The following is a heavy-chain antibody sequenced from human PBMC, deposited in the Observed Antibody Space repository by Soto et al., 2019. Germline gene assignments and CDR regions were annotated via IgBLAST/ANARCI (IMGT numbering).Heavy chain of an antibody. Sequence: NPVGSLRLSCAASGFTFSSYSMNWVRQAPGKGLEWVSSISSSSSYIYYADSVKGRFTISRDNAKNSLYLQMNSLRAEDTAVYYCARVEVYSSSSHDFDYWGQGTLVTVSS. CDR3: ARVEVYSSSSHDFDY. J-gene: IGHJ4*02. CDR2: ISSSSSYI. CDR1: GFTFSSYS. V-gene: IGHV3-21*01. D-gene: IGHD6-6*01.